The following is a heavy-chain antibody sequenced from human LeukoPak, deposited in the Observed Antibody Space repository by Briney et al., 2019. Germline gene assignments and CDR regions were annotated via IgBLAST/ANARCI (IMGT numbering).Heavy chain of an antibody. J-gene: IGHJ5*02. D-gene: IGHD3-3*01. CDR1: GGSISSYY. V-gene: IGHV4-34*01. CDR3: ARGTYYDFWSGYYMHWFDP. CDR2: INHSGST. Sequence: SETLSLTCTVSGGSISSYYWSWIRQPPGKGLEWIGEINHSGSTNYNPSLKSRVTISVDTSKNQFSLKLSSVTAADTAVYYCARGTYYDFWSGYYMHWFDPWGQGTQVTVSS.